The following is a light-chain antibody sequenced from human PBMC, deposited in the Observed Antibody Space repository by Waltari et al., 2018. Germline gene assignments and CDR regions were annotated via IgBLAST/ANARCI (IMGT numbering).Light chain of an antibody. CDR2: KAS. V-gene: IGKV1-5*03. CDR1: QSISSW. Sequence: DIQMTQSPSTLSASVGDRVTIVCRASQSISSWLAWYQQKSGKAPKLLLYKASSLESGVPTRFSGSGSGTEFTLTISSLQPDDFATYYCQQYSSDSTFGQGTKVEIK. J-gene: IGKJ1*01. CDR3: QQYSSDST.